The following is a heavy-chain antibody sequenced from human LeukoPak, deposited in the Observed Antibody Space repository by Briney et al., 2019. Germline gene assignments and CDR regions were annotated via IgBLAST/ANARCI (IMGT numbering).Heavy chain of an antibody. D-gene: IGHD3-22*01. J-gene: IGHJ4*02. CDR2: ISTGSSTI. CDR1: GFTFSSYS. Sequence: GGSLRLSCAASGFTFSSYSMNWVRQAPGKGLEWVSYISTGSSTIYYADSVKGRFTISRDNAKNSLYLQMNSLRDEDMAVYYCARGINMMIVAPGYWGQGTLVTVSS. V-gene: IGHV3-48*02. CDR3: ARGINMMIVAPGY.